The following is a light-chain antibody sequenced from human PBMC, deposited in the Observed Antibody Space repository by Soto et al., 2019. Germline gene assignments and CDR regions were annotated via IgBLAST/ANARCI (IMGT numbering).Light chain of an antibody. CDR3: QQYGSSRT. V-gene: IGKV3-20*01. CDR1: QSISSTY. Sequence: TLSCRASQSISSTYLAWYQQKPGQAPRLLIYGASSRATGIPDRFSGSGSGTDFTLTISRLEPEDFAVYYCQQYGSSRTFGQRTKVDIK. J-gene: IGKJ1*01. CDR2: GAS.